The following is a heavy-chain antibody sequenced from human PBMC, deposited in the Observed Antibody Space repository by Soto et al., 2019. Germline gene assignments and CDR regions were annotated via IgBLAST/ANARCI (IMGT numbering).Heavy chain of an antibody. J-gene: IGHJ3*02. Sequence: GSLRLSCAASGFTFSSYSMNWVRQAPGKGLEWVSSISSSSSYIYYADSVKGRFTISRDNAKNSLYLQMNSLRAEDTAVYFCVIIQLGYDAFYIWGQGTMVT. CDR2: ISSSSSYI. D-gene: IGHD6-6*01. CDR3: VIIQLGYDAFYI. CDR1: GFTFSSYS. V-gene: IGHV3-21*01.